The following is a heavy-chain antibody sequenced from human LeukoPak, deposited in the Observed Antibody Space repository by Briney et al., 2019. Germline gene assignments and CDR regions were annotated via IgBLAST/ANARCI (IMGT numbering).Heavy chain of an antibody. V-gene: IGHV4-61*01. CDR1: GGSVSSGSHY. CDR3: AILSAEFHI. D-gene: IGHD1-14*01. CDR2: ITHSGKT. Sequence: PSETLSLTCTVSGGSVSSGSHYWSGIRQPPGKGLEWIAYITHSGKTNYNPSLISRVTISIDTSKNQFSLNLSSVTAADTAVYYCAILSAEFHIWGQGTMVTVSS. J-gene: IGHJ3*02.